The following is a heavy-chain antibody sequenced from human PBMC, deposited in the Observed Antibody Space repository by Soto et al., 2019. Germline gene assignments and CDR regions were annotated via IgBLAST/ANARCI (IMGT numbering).Heavy chain of an antibody. CDR2: INHSGSI. D-gene: IGHD2-15*01. CDR1: GGSFSGYY. J-gene: IGHJ4*02. Sequence: SETLSLTCAVYGGSFSGYYWSWIRQPPGKGLEWIGEINHSGSINYNPSLKSRVTISVDTSKNQFSLKLSSVTAADTAVYYCTLRYCSGGSCLVYFDYWGQGTLVTVS. V-gene: IGHV4-34*01. CDR3: TLRYCSGGSCLVYFDY.